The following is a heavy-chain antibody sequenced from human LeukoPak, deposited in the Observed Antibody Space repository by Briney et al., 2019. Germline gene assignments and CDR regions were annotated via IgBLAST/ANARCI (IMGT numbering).Heavy chain of an antibody. CDR1: GGSFSGYY. CDR2: INHSGST. J-gene: IGHJ3*02. V-gene: IGHV4-34*01. Sequence: SETLSLTCAVYGGSFSGYYWSWLRQPPGKGLEWIGEINHSGSTNYNPSLKSRVTISVDTSKNQFSLKLSSVTAADTAVYYCARDRRRDPRDAFDIWGQGTMVTVSS. CDR3: ARDRRRDPRDAFDI.